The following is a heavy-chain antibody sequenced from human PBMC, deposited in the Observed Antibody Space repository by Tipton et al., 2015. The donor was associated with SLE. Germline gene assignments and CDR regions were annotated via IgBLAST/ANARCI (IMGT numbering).Heavy chain of an antibody. J-gene: IGHJ4*02. Sequence: SLRLSCAASGFTFSSYSMNWVRQAPGKGLEWVSAISGSGGSTYYADSVKGRFTISRDNSKNTLYLQMNSLRAEDTAVYHCAKNQGGRGGCDSGVGYWGQGTLVTGSS. CDR2: ISGSGGST. CDR1: GFTFSSYS. D-gene: IGHD7-27*01. V-gene: IGHV3-23*01. CDR3: AKNQGGRGGCDSGVGY.